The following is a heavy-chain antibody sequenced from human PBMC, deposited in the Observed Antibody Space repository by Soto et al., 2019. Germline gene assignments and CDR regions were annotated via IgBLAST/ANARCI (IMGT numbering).Heavy chain of an antibody. D-gene: IGHD2-15*01. CDR3: ARVRGGGSEYFFDY. V-gene: IGHV1-46*01. Sequence: ASVKVSCKASGYTFTRYNVHWVRQAPGQGLEWMAIINPSGGTTYYVQKFEGRVTLTTDTSTSTVYMELSSLRSDDTAVYYCARVRGGGSEYFFDYWGQGTRVTV. CDR1: GYTFTRYN. J-gene: IGHJ4*02. CDR2: INPSGGTT.